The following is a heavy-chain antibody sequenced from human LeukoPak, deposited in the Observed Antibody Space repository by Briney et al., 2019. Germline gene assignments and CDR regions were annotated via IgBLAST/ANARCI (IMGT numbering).Heavy chain of an antibody. J-gene: IGHJ4*02. V-gene: IGHV3-23*01. Sequence: GGSLRLSCAASGFTFSSYAMSWVRQAPGKGLEWVSTINGIGVTTYYTDSVKGRFTVSRDNSKNTVYLQMNSLRAEDTAVYYCAKRRGCSGSSCYSDHWGQGTLVTVSS. CDR3: AKRRGCSGSSCYSDH. CDR2: INGIGVTT. D-gene: IGHD2-15*01. CDR1: GFTFSSYA.